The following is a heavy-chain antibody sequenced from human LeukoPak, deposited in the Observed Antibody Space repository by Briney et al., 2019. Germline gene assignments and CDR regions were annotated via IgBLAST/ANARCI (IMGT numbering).Heavy chain of an antibody. J-gene: IGHJ4*02. CDR1: AFTFGNYW. CDR2: INSDGSST. V-gene: IGHV3-74*03. Sequence: QPGGSLRLSCAASAFTFGNYWMHWVRQAPGKGLVWVSRINSDGSSTTYAGSVKGRFTISRDNAKNTLYLQMNSLRAEDTAVYFCASDRGGVDCYPKCYLDYWGQGTLVTVSS. D-gene: IGHD2-21*02. CDR3: ASDRGGVDCYPKCYLDY.